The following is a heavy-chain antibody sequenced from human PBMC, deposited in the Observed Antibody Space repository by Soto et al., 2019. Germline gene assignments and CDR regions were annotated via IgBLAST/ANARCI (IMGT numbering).Heavy chain of an antibody. V-gene: IGHV6-1*01. J-gene: IGHJ2*01. CDR2: TYYRSKWYN. CDR3: ARDGSGFHWYFDL. D-gene: IGHD5-12*01. CDR1: GDSVSSKSAT. Sequence: SQTLSLTCAISGDSVSSKSATWSWIRQSPSRGLEWLGRTYYRSKWYNDYAVSVKGRIVINSDTSKNQSSLQLNSVTPEDTAVYYCARDGSGFHWYFDLWGRGTPVTVSS.